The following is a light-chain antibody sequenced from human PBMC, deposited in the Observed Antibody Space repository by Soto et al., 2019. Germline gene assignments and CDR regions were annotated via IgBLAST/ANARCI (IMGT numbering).Light chain of an antibody. J-gene: IGKJ5*01. Sequence: EIVLAQSPATLSLSPGERATPSCRASQSVSSYLAWYQQKPGQAPRLLIYDASNGATGIPARFSGSGFGTDFTLTISSLEPEDFAVYYCQQRSNWPITFGQGTRLRL. CDR1: QSVSSY. V-gene: IGKV3-11*01. CDR3: QQRSNWPIT. CDR2: DAS.